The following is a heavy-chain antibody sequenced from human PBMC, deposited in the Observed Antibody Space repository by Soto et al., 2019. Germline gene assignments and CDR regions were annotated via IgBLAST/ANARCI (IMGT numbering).Heavy chain of an antibody. V-gene: IGHV4-59*08. Sequence: QVQLQESGPGLVKPSETLSLTCTVSGGSISSYYWSWIRQPPGKGLEWIGYIYYSGSTNYNPSHKSLFTRSVDTSKNHFCLKLSAVTAADTAVYYCARHTVPAAPNYYYYMDVWGKGTTVTVSS. CDR1: GGSISSYY. CDR3: ARHTVPAAPNYYYYMDV. CDR2: IYYSGST. D-gene: IGHD2-2*01. J-gene: IGHJ6*03.